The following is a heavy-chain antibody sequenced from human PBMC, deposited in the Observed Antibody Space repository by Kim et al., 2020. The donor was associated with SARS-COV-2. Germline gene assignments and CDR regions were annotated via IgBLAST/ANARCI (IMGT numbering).Heavy chain of an antibody. V-gene: IGHV3-15*01. CDR3: TTGGSYYSYYYYGMDV. D-gene: IGHD1-26*01. Sequence: PGKARCTISREDAKNTLYLQMNSLKTEDTAVYYCTTGGSYYSYYYYGMDVWGQGTTVTVSS. J-gene: IGHJ6*02.